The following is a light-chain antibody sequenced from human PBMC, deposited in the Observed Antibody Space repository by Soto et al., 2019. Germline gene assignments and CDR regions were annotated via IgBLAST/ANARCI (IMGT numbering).Light chain of an antibody. CDR2: KVS. CDR3: PQGTYWPQT. J-gene: IGKJ2*01. CDR1: QSLAYSDGNTY. V-gene: IGKV2-30*01. Sequence: DVVMTQSPVSLPVTLGQSASISCRSSQSLAYSDGNTYLSWFHQRPGQSPRRLIYKVSNRDSGVPDRFSGSGSGTEFTLKISRVEAEDVGVYYCPQGTYWPQTFGQGTKLEIE.